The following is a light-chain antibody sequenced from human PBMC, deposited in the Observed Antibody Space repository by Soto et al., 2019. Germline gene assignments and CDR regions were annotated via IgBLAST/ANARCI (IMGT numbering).Light chain of an antibody. J-gene: IGKJ5*01. CDR2: GAK. Sequence: EIQMPKSKSFVSASVGDRFTITCLASQAISNYLNWYQQKPGKAPNLLIFGAKTLQSGVPSRFSGSGYGTDFTLTITTLQPEDVGIYYCQQCHAPPHTFGQGTRLEIK. CDR3: QQCHAPPHT. V-gene: IGKV1-39*01. CDR1: QAISNY.